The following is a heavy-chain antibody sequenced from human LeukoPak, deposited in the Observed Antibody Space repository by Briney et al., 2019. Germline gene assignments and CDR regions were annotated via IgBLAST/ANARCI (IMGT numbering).Heavy chain of an antibody. V-gene: IGHV1-8*03. J-gene: IGHJ4*02. D-gene: IGHD2-2*01. CDR1: GYTFTSYD. CDR3: ARARRYCSSTSCYSDFHY. CDR2: MNPKSGNT. Sequence: ASVKVSCKASGYTFTSYDINWVRQATGQGREWMGGMNPKSGNTGYAQKFQGRVTITKNTSISTAYMELSSLRSEDTAVYSCARARRYCSSTSCYSDFHYWGQGTLVTVSS.